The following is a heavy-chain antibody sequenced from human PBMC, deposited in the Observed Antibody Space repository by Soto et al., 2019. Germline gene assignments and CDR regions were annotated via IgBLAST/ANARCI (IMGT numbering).Heavy chain of an antibody. CDR3: AKDLGYCSSTSCYFDY. CDR1: GFTFSSYA. D-gene: IGHD2-2*03. V-gene: IGHV3-23*01. CDR2: ISGSGGST. J-gene: IGHJ4*02. Sequence: LGGSLRLSCAASGFTFSSYAMTWVRQAPGQGLEWVSAISGSGGSTYYANSVKGRFTISRDNSKNTLSLQMNSLRAEDTAVYYCAKDLGYCSSTSCYFDYWGQGTLVTVSS.